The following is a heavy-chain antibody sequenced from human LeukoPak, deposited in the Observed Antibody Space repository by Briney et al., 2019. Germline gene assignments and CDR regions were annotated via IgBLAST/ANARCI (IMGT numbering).Heavy chain of an antibody. D-gene: IGHD3-10*01. CDR1: GFTFSDYY. Sequence: PGGSLRLSCAASGFTFSDYYMSWIRQAPETGLEWLSYTSPSGGTIYYTDSVKGRFTMSRDNAQNALYLEMNSLRAEDTAVYYCAREGSTMVRGIITHPDFWGQGTLVVVSS. J-gene: IGHJ4*02. CDR3: AREGSTMVRGIITHPDF. V-gene: IGHV3-11*01. CDR2: TSPSGGTI.